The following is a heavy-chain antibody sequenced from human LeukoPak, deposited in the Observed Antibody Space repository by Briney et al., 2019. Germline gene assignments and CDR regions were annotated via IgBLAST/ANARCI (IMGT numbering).Heavy chain of an antibody. CDR2: ISSTSAYI. V-gene: IGHV3-21*01. CDR3: ASLRRDGYNADDAFDI. CDR1: GFALKSYS. Sequence: SGGSLRLSCAGSGFALKSYSLTWVRQAPGKGLEWVSSISSTSAYIHYADSVKGRFTISRDNVDNVVYLEMNSLGAEDTATYYCASLRRDGYNADDAFDIWGQGTMVTVSS. D-gene: IGHD5-24*01. J-gene: IGHJ3*02.